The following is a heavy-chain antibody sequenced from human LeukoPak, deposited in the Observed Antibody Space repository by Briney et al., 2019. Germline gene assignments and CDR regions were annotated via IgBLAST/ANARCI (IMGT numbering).Heavy chain of an antibody. CDR2: TYYRSKWYN. CDR1: GVSVSSNSAA. J-gene: IGHJ4*02. Sequence: SQTLSLTCAISGVSVSSNSAAWNWIRQSPSRGLEWLGRTYYRSKWYNDYAVSVKSRITINPDTSKNQFSLQLNSVTPEDTAVYYCASGPVVRYYFDYWGQGTLVTVSS. D-gene: IGHD2-2*01. CDR3: ASGPVVRYYFDY. V-gene: IGHV6-1*01.